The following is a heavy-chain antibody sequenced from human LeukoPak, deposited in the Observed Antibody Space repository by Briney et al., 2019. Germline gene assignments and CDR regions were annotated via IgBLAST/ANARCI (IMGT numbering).Heavy chain of an antibody. CDR1: GYGFTNYG. V-gene: IGHV1-18*01. CDR3: ARAPIVVVPAAILRGNWFDP. J-gene: IGHJ5*02. CDR2: MSGYNANT. Sequence: ASVKVSCKASGYGFTNYGITWVGQAPGQGREWMGWMSGYNANTNYAQKFRDRVIMTTETSTKTAYMELSRLRSDDTAVYYCARAPIVVVPAAILRGNWFDPWGQGTLVTVSS. D-gene: IGHD2-2*02.